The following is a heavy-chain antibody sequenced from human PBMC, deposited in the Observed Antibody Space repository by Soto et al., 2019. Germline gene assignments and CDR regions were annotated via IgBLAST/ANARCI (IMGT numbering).Heavy chain of an antibody. V-gene: IGHV3-48*03. CDR1: GFTFNDFE. Sequence: EVQLLESGGGLVQPGGSLRLSCGVSGFTFNDFEMNWVRQAPGKGLEWLAYIDGSGTTKKYADSVRGRFTISRDNPNNSVFLQMSSLSAADIAIYYCARGFGRFNYWGEGTLVSVSS. D-gene: IGHD3-10*01. J-gene: IGHJ4*02. CDR2: IDGSGTTK. CDR3: ARGFGRFNY.